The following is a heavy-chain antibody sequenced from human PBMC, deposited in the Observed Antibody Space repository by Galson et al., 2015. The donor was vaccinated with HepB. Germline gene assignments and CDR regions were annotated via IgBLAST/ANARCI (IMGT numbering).Heavy chain of an antibody. CDR3: AKDLRIAVAGTNYYYYGMDV. J-gene: IGHJ6*02. CDR1: GFTFSSYG. D-gene: IGHD6-19*01. CDR2: ISYDGSKK. Sequence: SLRLSCAASGFTFSSYGMHWVRQAPGKGLEWVAVISYDGSKKYYADSVQGRFTISRDNSKNTLYLQMNSLRAEDTAVYYCAKDLRIAVAGTNYYYYGMDVWGQGTTVTVSS. V-gene: IGHV3-30*18.